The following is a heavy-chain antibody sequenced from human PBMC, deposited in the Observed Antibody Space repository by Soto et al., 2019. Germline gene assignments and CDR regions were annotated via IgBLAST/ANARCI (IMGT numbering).Heavy chain of an antibody. D-gene: IGHD2-2*01. CDR1: GFTFGDYA. CDR3: TRAWWHCSSTSCPLNGFIHPHPEIDY. CDR2: IRSKAYGGTT. V-gene: IGHV3-49*03. J-gene: IGHJ4*02. Sequence: GGSLRLSCTASGFTFGDYAMSWFRQAPGKGLEWVGFIRSKAYGGTTEYAASVKGRFTISRDDSKSMAYLQMNSLKTEDTAVYYCTRAWWHCSSTSCPLNGFIHPHPEIDYWGQGTLVTVSS.